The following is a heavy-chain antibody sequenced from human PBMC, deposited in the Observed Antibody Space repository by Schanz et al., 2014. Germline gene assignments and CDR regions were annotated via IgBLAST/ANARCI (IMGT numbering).Heavy chain of an antibody. J-gene: IGHJ4*02. CDR3: ARDFSAYVGNYFDY. V-gene: IGHV1-69*04. Sequence: QVQLVHSGAEVKKPGSSMKVSCKASGGTFSTYPINWLRQAPGQGLEWMGRIIPIHGIVNYAQRFQDRVRITADKSTSTAYMELSSLRFDDTAVYYCARDFSAYVGNYFDYWGQGTLVTVSS. D-gene: IGHD5-12*01. CDR1: GGTFSTYP. CDR2: IIPIHGIV.